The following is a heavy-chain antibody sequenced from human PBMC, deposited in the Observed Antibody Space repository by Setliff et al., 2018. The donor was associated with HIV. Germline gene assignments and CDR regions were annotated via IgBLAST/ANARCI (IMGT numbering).Heavy chain of an antibody. CDR2: IKSQTDGETT. D-gene: IGHD1-1*01. J-gene: IGHJ4*02. CDR3: TTAGHGSLDFDY. Sequence: PSETLSLTCAVYGGSFSDHYMDWVRQAPGKGLEGVGRIKSQTDGETTDYAAPVKGRFIISRDDSKNTVYLQMNSLNTEDTALYYCTTAGHGSLDFDYWGQGTRVTVSS. V-gene: IGHV3-15*07. CDR1: GGSFSDHY.